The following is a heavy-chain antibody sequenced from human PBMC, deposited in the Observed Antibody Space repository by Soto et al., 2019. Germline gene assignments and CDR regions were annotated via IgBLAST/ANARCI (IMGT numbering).Heavy chain of an antibody. CDR3: AKDPGLGGSGSQGNWFDP. V-gene: IGHV3-30*18. CDR2: ISNDGSRK. Sequence: PGGSLRLSCAASGFTFNNYGMHWVRQAPGKGLEWVALISNDGSRKFYGDSVKGRFTISRDNSKNTLYLEINSLRAEDTAVYYCAKDPGLGGSGSQGNWFDPWGQGTLVTVSS. J-gene: IGHJ5*02. D-gene: IGHD6-19*01. CDR1: GFTFNNYG.